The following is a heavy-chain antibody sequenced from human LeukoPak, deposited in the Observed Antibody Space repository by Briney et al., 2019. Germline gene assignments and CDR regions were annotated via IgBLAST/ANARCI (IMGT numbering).Heavy chain of an antibody. V-gene: IGHV3-33*01. CDR2: IWYDGSNK. CDR3: ARDPCHGDSTQRHYYYGMDV. J-gene: IGHJ6*02. D-gene: IGHD4-17*01. Sequence: GRSLRLSCAASGFTFSSYGMHWARQAPGKGLEWVAVIWYDGSNKYYADSVKGRFTISRDNSKNTLYLQMNSLRAEDTAVYYCARDPCHGDSTQRHYYYGMDVWGQGTTVTVSS. CDR1: GFTFSSYG.